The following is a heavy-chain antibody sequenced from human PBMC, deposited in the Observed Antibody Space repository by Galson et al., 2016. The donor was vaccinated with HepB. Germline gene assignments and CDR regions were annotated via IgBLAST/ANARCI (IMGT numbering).Heavy chain of an antibody. J-gene: IGHJ6*02. CDR2: IGTAGDT. Sequence: SLRLSCAGSGFTFSWYDLHWVRQPIGKGLEWVSGIGTAGDTYYLDSVKGRFTISRENAENSFYLQMDSLRVGDTAVYYCVRGLPISTATVWGQGTTVTVSS. V-gene: IGHV3-13*04. CDR1: GFTFSWYD. CDR3: VRGLPISTATV. D-gene: IGHD2-2*02.